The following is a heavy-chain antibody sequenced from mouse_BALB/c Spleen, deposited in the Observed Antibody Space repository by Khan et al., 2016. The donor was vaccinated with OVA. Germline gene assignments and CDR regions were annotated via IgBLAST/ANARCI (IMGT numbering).Heavy chain of an antibody. CDR3: ARDYWDVFAY. D-gene: IGHD4-1*01. V-gene: IGHV14-3*02. J-gene: IGHJ3*01. CDR1: GFNIKDTY. CDR2: IDPANGNS. Sequence: VQLKESGAELVKPGASVKLSCTASGFNIKDTYMHWVKQRPEQGLEWIGRIDPANGNSKYDPKFQGKATITADTSSNTAYLQLSSLTSEDTAVYYCARDYWDVFAYWGQGTLVTVSA.